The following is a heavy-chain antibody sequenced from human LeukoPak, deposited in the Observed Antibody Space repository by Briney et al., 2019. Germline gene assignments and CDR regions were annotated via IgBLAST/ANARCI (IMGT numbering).Heavy chain of an antibody. CDR1: GFTFSGYG. CDR2: LSYDGSNK. Sequence: GGSLRLSCAASGFTFSGYGIHWVRQAPGKGLEWVAFLSYDGSNKFYADSVKGRFTISRDNSETALYLQMNSLRAEDTAVYYCARALYNNGWYYFDYWGQGTLVTVSS. J-gene: IGHJ4*02. D-gene: IGHD6-19*01. CDR3: ARALYNNGWYYFDY. V-gene: IGHV3-33*01.